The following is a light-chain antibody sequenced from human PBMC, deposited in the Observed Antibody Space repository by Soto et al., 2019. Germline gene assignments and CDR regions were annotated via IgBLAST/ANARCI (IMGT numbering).Light chain of an antibody. V-gene: IGLV2-14*01. CDR2: EVS. Sequence: QSALTQPASVSGSPGQSITISCTGTSSDVGGYNYVSWYQQHPGKAPKLMIYEVSNRPSGFSNRFSGSKSGNTASLTISGLQAEDEADYYCSSYTTSSTHWVFGGGIKLTVL. CDR3: SSYTTSSTHWV. J-gene: IGLJ3*02. CDR1: SSDVGGYNY.